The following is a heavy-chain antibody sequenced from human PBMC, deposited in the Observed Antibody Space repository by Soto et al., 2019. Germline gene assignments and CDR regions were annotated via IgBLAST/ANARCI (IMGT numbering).Heavy chain of an antibody. J-gene: IGHJ6*03. CDR3: ARVVDGDYYYYYYMDV. V-gene: IGHV4-4*02. CDR2: IYHSGST. Sequence: SETLSLTCAVSSGSISSSNWWSWVRQPPGKGLEWIGEIYHSGSTNYNPSLKSRVTISVDKSKNQFSLKLSSVTAADTAVYYCARVVDGDYYYYYYMDVWGKGTTVTVSS. D-gene: IGHD4-17*01. CDR1: SGSISSSNW.